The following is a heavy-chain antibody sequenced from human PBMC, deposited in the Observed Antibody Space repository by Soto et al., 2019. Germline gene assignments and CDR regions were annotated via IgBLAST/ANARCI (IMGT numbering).Heavy chain of an antibody. CDR2: LSTDGSTP. CDR3: AKSYDLWSPYLSFGDQRDP. Sequence: LRLSCAASGFIFGSYAMNWDRQVPGKGPEWVAVLSTDGSTPYYADSVRGRFTISRDNSKNTLFLQMDSLRPEDTAIYFCAKSYDLWSPYLSFGDQRDPWGQGTLVTVSS. J-gene: IGHJ5*02. V-gene: IGHV3-30*16. D-gene: IGHD3-3*01. CDR1: GFIFGSYA.